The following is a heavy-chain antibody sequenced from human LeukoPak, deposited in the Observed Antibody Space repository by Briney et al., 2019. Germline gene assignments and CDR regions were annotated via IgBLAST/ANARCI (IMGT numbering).Heavy chain of an antibody. Sequence: GGSLRLSCAASGFTFSSYGMHWVRQAPGKGLEWVAVIWYDGSNKYYADSVKGRFTISRDNSKNTLYLHMNSLRAEDTAVYYCASSGGHSSGYLDYWGQGTLVTVSS. J-gene: IGHJ4*02. D-gene: IGHD3-22*01. CDR1: GFTFSSYG. CDR3: ASSGGHSSGYLDY. V-gene: IGHV3-33*01. CDR2: IWYDGSNK.